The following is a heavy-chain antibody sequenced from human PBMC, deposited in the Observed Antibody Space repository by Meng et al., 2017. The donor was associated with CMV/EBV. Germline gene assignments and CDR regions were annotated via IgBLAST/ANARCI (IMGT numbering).Heavy chain of an antibody. CDR3: ARVGVRLGPFDY. CDR1: GYTFTGYY. CDR2: INPNSGGT. V-gene: IGHV1-2*02. J-gene: IGHJ4*02. Sequence: QVRLVQSGAEVKKPGASVTVSCKASGYTFTGYYMHWVRQAPGQGLGWMGWINPNSGGTNYAQKFQGRVTMTRDTSISTAYMELRRLRSDDTAVYYCARVGVRLGPFDYWGQGTLVTVSS. D-gene: IGHD1-26*01.